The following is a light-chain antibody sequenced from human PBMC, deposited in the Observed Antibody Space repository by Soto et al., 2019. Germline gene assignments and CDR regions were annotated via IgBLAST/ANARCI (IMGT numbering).Light chain of an antibody. J-gene: IGKJ1*01. V-gene: IGKV3-20*01. CDR3: QQYCSSPWT. CDR1: QSVSSSY. CDR2: GAS. Sequence: EIELTQSPATLSLSPGERATLSCRASQSVSSSYLAWYQQQPGQATRLLIYGASSMATGIPDRFSGSGSGTDFTLTISRLEPEDFAVYYCQQYCSSPWTFGHGTKVEIK.